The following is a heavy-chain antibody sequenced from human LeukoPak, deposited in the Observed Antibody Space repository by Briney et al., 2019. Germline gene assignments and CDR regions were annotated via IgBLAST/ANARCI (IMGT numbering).Heavy chain of an antibody. CDR3: ARDLTSLSSGSYGGS. V-gene: IGHV3-53*01. J-gene: IGHJ5*02. D-gene: IGHD1-26*01. Sequence: AGGSLRLSCAVSGFIVSRNYMSWVRQAPGKGLEWVSIIYSGGDTYYADSVKGRFTISRDNSNNTLYLQMNSLRAEDTGVYYCARDLTSLSSGSYGGSWGQGTLVTVSS. CDR2: IYSGGDT. CDR1: GFIVSRNY.